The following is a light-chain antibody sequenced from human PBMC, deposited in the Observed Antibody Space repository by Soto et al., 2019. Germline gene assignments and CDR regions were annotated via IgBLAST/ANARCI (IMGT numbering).Light chain of an antibody. CDR3: QQYDNLPRT. V-gene: IGKV3-20*01. J-gene: IGKJ1*01. CDR2: GAS. CDR1: QSVNSNY. Sequence: EIVLTQSPGTLSLSPGERATLSCRASQSVNSNYLAWYQQKPGQGPRLLMYGASSRATGITDRFSGSGSGTDFTLTISRLEPEDFAVYYCQQYDNLPRTFGQGTKVEIK.